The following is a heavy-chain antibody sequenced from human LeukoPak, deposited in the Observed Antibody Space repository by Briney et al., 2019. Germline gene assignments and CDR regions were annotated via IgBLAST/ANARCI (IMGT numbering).Heavy chain of an antibody. CDR1: GYTFTSYD. V-gene: IGHV1-8*03. J-gene: IGHJ6*03. CDR3: ARVFFRPGHYYYYMDV. CDR2: MNHNSGNT. Sequence: ASVKVSCKASGYTFTSYDINWVRQATGQGLEWMGWMNHNSGNTGYAQKFQGRVTITRNTSISTAYMELSSLRSEDTAVYYCARVFFRPGHYYYYMDVWGKGTTVTVSS. D-gene: IGHD3/OR15-3a*01.